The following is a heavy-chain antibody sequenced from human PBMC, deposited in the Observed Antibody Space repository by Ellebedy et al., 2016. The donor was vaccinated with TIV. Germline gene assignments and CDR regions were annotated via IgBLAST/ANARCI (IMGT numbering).Heavy chain of an antibody. CDR2: IIPIFGTA. Sequence: SVKVSCXASGGTFSSYAISWVRQAPGQGLEWMGGIIPIFGTANYAQKFQGRVTITADESTSTAYMELSSLRSEDTAVYYCASLPRPTIAVAGTAFDIWGQGTMVTVSS. V-gene: IGHV1-69*13. D-gene: IGHD6-19*01. J-gene: IGHJ3*02. CDR3: ASLPRPTIAVAGTAFDI. CDR1: GGTFSSYA.